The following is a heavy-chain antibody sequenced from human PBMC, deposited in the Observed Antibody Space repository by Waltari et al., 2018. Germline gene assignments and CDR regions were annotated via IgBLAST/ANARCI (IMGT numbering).Heavy chain of an antibody. CDR3: AHRRTRETAGTDFDY. J-gene: IGHJ4*02. CDR2: LYRNEDK. D-gene: IGHD1-1*01. V-gene: IGHV2-5*01. Sequence: QITLKESGPTLVNPTQTLTLTCTLSGVSLSTYGVGVGWIRQPPGKAPEWLALLYRNEDKYYRASVKSRLTITKDTSKNQVVLTMTNMDPVDTATYFCAHRRTRETAGTDFDYWGQGTLVTVSS. CDR1: GVSLSTYGVG.